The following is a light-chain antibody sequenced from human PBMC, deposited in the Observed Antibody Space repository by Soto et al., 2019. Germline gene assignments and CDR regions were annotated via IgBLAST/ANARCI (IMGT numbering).Light chain of an antibody. CDR3: LKYTSAPWT. J-gene: IGKJ1*01. Sequence: DIQMTQSPSSLSASVGDRVTITCRASQGISNYLAWYHQKPGKVHKLLIYASSTLQSGVPSRFSGSGSGTDFTLTISSLQPEDVATYYCLKYTSAPWTFGQGTKVEIK. CDR2: ASS. CDR1: QGISNY. V-gene: IGKV1-27*01.